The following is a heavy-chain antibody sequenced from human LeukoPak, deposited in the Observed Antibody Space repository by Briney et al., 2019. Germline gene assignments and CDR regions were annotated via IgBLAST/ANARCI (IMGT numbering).Heavy chain of an antibody. D-gene: IGHD6-19*01. Sequence: SETLSLTCTVSGYSISSGYYWGWIRQPPGKGLEWIGSIYHSGSTYYNPSLKSRVTISVDTSKNQFSLKLSSVTAADTAVYYCARLLQYSSGWYPRGRAFDIWGQGTMVTVSS. CDR1: GYSISSGYY. CDR2: IYHSGST. CDR3: ARLLQYSSGWYPRGRAFDI. J-gene: IGHJ3*02. V-gene: IGHV4-38-2*02.